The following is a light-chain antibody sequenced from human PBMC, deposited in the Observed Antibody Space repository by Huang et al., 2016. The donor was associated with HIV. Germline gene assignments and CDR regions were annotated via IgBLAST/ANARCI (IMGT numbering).Light chain of an antibody. CDR1: QGISSY. V-gene: IGKV1-9*01. CDR3: QQLNSYPLT. CDR2: AAS. Sequence: IQLTQSPSSLSASVGDRVTITCRASQGISSYLAWYQQKPGKVPKLLIHAASTLQSEVPSRFSGSGSGTDFTLTISNLQPEDFATYYCQQLNSYPLTFGGGTKVEIK. J-gene: IGKJ4*01.